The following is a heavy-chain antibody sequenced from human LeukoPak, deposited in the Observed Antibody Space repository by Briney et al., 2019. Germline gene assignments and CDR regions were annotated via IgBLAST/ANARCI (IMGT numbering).Heavy chain of an antibody. J-gene: IGHJ6*02. CDR1: GGSISSYY. D-gene: IGHD1-7*01. Sequence: SETLSLTCTVSGGSISSYYWSWIRQPPGKGLEWIGYIYYSGSTNYNPSLKSRVTISVDTSKNQFSLKLSSVTAADTAVYYCARDHWNYPYYYGMDVWGQGTTVTVSS. CDR2: IYYSGST. V-gene: IGHV4-59*01. CDR3: ARDHWNYPYYYGMDV.